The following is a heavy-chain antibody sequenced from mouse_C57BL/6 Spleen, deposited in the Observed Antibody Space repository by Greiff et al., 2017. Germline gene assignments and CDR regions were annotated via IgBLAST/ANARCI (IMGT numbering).Heavy chain of an antibody. Sequence: LVESGAELVKPGASVKISCKASGYAFSSYWMNWVKQRPGKGLEWIGQIYPGDGDTNYNGKFKGKAKLTADKSSRTAYMQLSSLTSEDSAVYFGARNYGSFAFDYWGQGTTLTVSS. D-gene: IGHD1-1*01. J-gene: IGHJ2*01. CDR1: GYAFSSYW. CDR2: IYPGDGDT. CDR3: ARNYGSFAFDY. V-gene: IGHV1-80*01.